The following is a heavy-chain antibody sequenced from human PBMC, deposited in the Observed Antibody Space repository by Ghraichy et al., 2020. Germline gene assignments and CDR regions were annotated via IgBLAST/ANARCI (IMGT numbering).Heavy chain of an antibody. Sequence: GGSLRLSCAASGFTFSSYAMSWVRQAPGKGLEWVSAISGSGGSTYYADSVKGRFTISRDNSKNTLYLQMNSLRAEDTAVYYCAKLAPTDYYDSSGYYYVPFDYWGQGTLVTVSS. CDR1: GFTFSSYA. CDR2: ISGSGGST. CDR3: AKLAPTDYYDSSGYYYVPFDY. V-gene: IGHV3-23*01. D-gene: IGHD3-22*01. J-gene: IGHJ4*02.